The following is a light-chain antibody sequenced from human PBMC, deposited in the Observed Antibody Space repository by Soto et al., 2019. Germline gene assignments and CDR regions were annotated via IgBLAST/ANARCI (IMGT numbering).Light chain of an antibody. Sequence: QSALTQPASVSGSPGQSITISCTGTSGDVGGYNYVSWYQQHAGKAPKLILYEVSNRPSGVSNRFSGSKSGNTASLTISGLQPEDEADYYCSSYTSSSTLVEFGGGTKLTVL. J-gene: IGLJ2*01. CDR2: EVS. CDR3: SSYTSSSTLVE. CDR1: SGDVGGYNY. V-gene: IGLV2-14*01.